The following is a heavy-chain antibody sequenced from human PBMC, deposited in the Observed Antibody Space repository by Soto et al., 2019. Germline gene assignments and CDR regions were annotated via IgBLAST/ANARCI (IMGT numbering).Heavy chain of an antibody. D-gene: IGHD3-10*01. CDR1: GYTFTSYG. CDR2: ISTYNGNT. Sequence: QVQLVQSGAELKKPGASVKVSCKDSGYTFTSYGISCVRPAPGQGLEWMGWISTYNGNTKYAQKLQGRVTMTTDTSTSTAYMELRGLRSDDTAVGYCAREMVRGVGSDYWGQGTLVTVSS. V-gene: IGHV1-18*01. J-gene: IGHJ4*02. CDR3: AREMVRGVGSDY.